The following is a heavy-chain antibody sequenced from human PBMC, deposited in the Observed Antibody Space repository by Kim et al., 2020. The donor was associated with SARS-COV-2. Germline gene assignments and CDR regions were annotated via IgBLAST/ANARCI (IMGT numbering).Heavy chain of an antibody. V-gene: IGHV3-74*01. Sequence: ATCVKCRFHTSREDAKNSLYLQMNSLRAEDTAVYYCARDYYYDSSGFDYWGQGTLVTVFS. J-gene: IGHJ4*02. CDR3: ARDYYYDSSGFDY. D-gene: IGHD3-22*01.